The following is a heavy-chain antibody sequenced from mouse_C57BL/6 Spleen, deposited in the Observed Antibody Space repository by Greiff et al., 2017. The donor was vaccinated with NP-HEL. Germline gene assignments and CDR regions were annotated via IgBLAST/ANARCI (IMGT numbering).Heavy chain of an antibody. J-gene: IGHJ3*01. D-gene: IGHD2-4*01. CDR2: ISSGGSYT. CDR1: GFTFSSYG. CDR3: ARLRYDYDPWFAY. V-gene: IGHV5-6*02. Sequence: DVKLVESGGDLVKPGGSLKLSCAASGFTFSSYGMSWVRQTPDKRLEWVATISSGGSYTYYPASVKGRFTISRDNAKNTLYLQMSSLKSEDTAMYYCARLRYDYDPWFAYWGQGTLVTVSA.